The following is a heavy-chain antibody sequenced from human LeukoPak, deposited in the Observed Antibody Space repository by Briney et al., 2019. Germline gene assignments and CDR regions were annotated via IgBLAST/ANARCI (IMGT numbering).Heavy chain of an antibody. V-gene: IGHV3-48*03. CDR1: GFTFSSYE. Sequence: GGSLRLSCAASGFTFSSYEMNWVRQAPGKGLEWVSYISSSGSTIYYADSVKGRFTISRDNAKNSLYLQMNSLRAEDTAVYYCATLPGYYDILTGYYFGAFDIWGQGTMVTVSS. J-gene: IGHJ3*02. D-gene: IGHD3-9*01. CDR3: ATLPGYYDILTGYYFGAFDI. CDR2: ISSSGSTI.